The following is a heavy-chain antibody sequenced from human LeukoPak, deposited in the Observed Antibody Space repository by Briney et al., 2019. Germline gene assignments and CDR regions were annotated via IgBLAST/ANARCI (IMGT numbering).Heavy chain of an antibody. Sequence: PSETLSLTCTVSGGSISSYYWSWIRQPPGKGLEWIGYIYYSGSTNYNPSLKSRVTISVDTSKNQFSLKLSSTTAADTAVYYCARVPDYGGDADAFDLWGQGTMVTVSS. V-gene: IGHV4-59*01. CDR3: ARVPDYGGDADAFDL. D-gene: IGHD2-21*02. J-gene: IGHJ3*01. CDR1: GGSISSYY. CDR2: IYYSGST.